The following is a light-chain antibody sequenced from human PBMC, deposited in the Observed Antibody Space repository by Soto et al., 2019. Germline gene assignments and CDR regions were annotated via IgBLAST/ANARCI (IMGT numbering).Light chain of an antibody. CDR1: QSVISSY. Sequence: EIMLTQSPGTLSLSPGEGATLSCRASQSVISSYLAWYQQKPGQAPRLLIYGASSRATGIPDRFSGSGSGTDFSLTISRLEHEDFAVYYWQQYASSPVTFGQGTKVEIK. J-gene: IGKJ1*01. CDR2: GAS. CDR3: QQYASSPVT. V-gene: IGKV3-20*01.